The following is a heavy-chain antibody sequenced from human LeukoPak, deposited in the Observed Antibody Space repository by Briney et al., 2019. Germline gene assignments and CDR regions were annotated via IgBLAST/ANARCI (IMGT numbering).Heavy chain of an antibody. J-gene: IGHJ4*02. D-gene: IGHD4-17*01. V-gene: IGHV3-43*01. CDR2: ISWDGGST. Sequence: GGSLRLSCAASGFTFDDDTMHWVRQARGKGLEWVSLISWDGGSTYYADSVKGRFTISRDNSKNSLYLQMNSLRTEDTALYYCAKDGPYGDYFDYWGQGTLVTVSS. CDR1: GFTFDDDT. CDR3: AKDGPYGDYFDY.